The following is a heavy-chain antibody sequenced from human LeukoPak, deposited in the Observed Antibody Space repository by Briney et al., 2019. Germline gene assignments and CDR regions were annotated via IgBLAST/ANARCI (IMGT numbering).Heavy chain of an antibody. CDR2: IYHSGST. D-gene: IGHD3-22*01. Sequence: PSETLSLTCAVSGYSISSGYYWGWIRPPPGKGLEWIGSIYHSGSTYYNPSLKSRVTISVDTSKNQFSLKLSSVTAADTAVYYCARGLRPYYYDSSGYYYVGNYFDYWGQGTLVTVSS. CDR1: GYSISSGYY. J-gene: IGHJ4*02. CDR3: ARGLRPYYYDSSGYYYVGNYFDY. V-gene: IGHV4-38-2*01.